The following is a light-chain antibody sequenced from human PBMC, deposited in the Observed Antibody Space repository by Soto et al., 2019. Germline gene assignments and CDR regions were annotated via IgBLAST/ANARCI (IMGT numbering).Light chain of an antibody. CDR3: SSFTRSSTQV. CDR2: DVS. J-gene: IGLJ1*01. V-gene: IGLV2-14*01. CDR1: SSDVGGYNY. Sequence: QALLTQPASLSGAPGQAITISCPGTSSDVGGYNYVSWYQQHPGKAPKLMIYDVSNRPSGVSHRFSGSKSGNTASLTISGLHAEDEADYYCSSFTRSSTQVFGTGTKVTVL.